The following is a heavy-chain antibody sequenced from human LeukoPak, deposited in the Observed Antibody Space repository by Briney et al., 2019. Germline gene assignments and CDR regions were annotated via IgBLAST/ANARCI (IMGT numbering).Heavy chain of an antibody. J-gene: IGHJ6*03. V-gene: IGHV4-59*11. CDR1: CGPISTHY. Sequence: SSETLSLTCIVSCGPISTHYWSWSRQPPGKGREWSVYNDYSGSTNYNPPLKSRVTISVDTSKNQFSLKLNSVTAADTAVYYCARGATFRGTYYMDVWGKGTTVTVSS. D-gene: IGHD3-10*01. CDR2: NDYSGST. CDR3: ARGATFRGTYYMDV.